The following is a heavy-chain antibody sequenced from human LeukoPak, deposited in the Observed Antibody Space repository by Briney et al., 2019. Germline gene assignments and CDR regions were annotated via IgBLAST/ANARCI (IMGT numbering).Heavy chain of an antibody. CDR3: AKDGPDIVVVVAANGGYMDV. J-gene: IGHJ6*03. CDR2: ISSSDSIL. CDR1: GFIFSDYY. D-gene: IGHD2-15*01. V-gene: IGHV3-11*01. Sequence: GSLRLSCAASGFIFSDYYMTWIRQAPGKGLEWVSYISSSDSILYYADSVKGRFTISRDNAKNSLYLQMNSLRAEDTAVYYCAKDGPDIVVVVAANGGYMDVWGKGTAVTVSS.